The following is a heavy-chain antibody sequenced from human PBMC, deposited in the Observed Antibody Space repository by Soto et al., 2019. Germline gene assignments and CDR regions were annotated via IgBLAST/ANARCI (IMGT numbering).Heavy chain of an antibody. V-gene: IGHV4-30-4*01. CDR2: IYYSGTT. CDR3: ARGVDFEGFSPYGMDV. D-gene: IGHD3-3*01. Sequence: SETLSLTCTVSGGSINTGDYYWTWIRQPRGKGLEWIGYIYYSGTTYYNPSLKSRVSLSLDTSKNHFSLRLTPVTAADTAVYYCARGVDFEGFSPYGMDVWGQGTTVTVSS. J-gene: IGHJ6*02. CDR1: GGSINTGDYY.